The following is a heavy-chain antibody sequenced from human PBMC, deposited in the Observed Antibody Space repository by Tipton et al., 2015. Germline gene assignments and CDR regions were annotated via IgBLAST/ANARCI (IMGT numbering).Heavy chain of an antibody. CDR1: AYSISTDYY. CDR3: ARHKDSGTYPLDY. CDR2: IFYSGDT. J-gene: IGHJ4*02. V-gene: IGHV4-38-2*01. D-gene: IGHD3-10*01. Sequence: TLSLTCAVSAYSISTDYYWVWIRQPPGKGLEYIGYIFYSGDTNYNPSLKSRVSMSVDTSKNQISLTLTSVTAADTAVYYCARHKDSGTYPLDYWGQGTLVTVSS.